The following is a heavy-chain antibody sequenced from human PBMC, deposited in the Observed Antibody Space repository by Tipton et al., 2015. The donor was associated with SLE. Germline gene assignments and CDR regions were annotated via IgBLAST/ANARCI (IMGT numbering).Heavy chain of an antibody. J-gene: IGHJ6*03. Sequence: QVQLVQSGAEVKKPGASVKVSCKASGYTFTSYDVNWVRQATGQGLEWMGWMNPNSGNTGYAQKFQGRVTITRNTSISTAYMDLSSLRSEDTAVYYCARAVSPGYYYNMDVWGKGTTVTVSS. D-gene: IGHD3-22*01. CDR2: MNPNSGNT. CDR1: GYTFTSYD. CDR3: ARAVSPGYYYNMDV. V-gene: IGHV1-8*03.